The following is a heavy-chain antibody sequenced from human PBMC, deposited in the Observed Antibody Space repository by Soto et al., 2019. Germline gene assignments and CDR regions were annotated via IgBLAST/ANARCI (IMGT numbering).Heavy chain of an antibody. CDR1: GFTFSSYA. CDR3: AKAGYSRSWYPDDAFDI. V-gene: IGHV3-23*01. J-gene: IGHJ3*02. Sequence: EVQLLESGGGLVQPGGSLRLSCGASGFTFSSYAMSWVRQAPGKGLEWVSAISGSGGSTYYADSVKGRFTISRDNSKNTLYLQMNSLRAEDTAVYYCAKAGYSRSWYPDDAFDIWGQGTIVTVSS. D-gene: IGHD6-13*01. CDR2: ISGSGGST.